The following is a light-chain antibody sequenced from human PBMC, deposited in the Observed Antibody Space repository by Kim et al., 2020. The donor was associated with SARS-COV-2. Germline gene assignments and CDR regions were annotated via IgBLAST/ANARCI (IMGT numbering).Light chain of an antibody. CDR2: DTS. Sequence: EIVLTQSPGSLSLSPGERATLPCRASQSVGGAYLAWYQQKPDQAPRLLIYDTSTRATDIPDRFSGSGSGTDFTLTISRLEPEDFAVFYCHQYGSSPTFGQGTKVDIK. J-gene: IGKJ1*01. V-gene: IGKV3-20*01. CDR1: QSVGGAY. CDR3: HQYGSSPT.